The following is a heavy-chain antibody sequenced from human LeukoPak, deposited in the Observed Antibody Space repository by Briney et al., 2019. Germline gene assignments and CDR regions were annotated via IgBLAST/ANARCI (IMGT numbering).Heavy chain of an antibody. J-gene: IGHJ3*02. CDR2: ISSSSSYI. CDR3: AKDLSIYLDIRSGSWPGDAFDI. CDR1: GFTFSSYS. Sequence: GGSLRLSCAASGFTFSSYSMNWVRQAPGKGLEWVSSISSSSSYIYYADSVKGRFTISRDNAKNSLYLQMNSLRAEDTAVYYCAKDLSIYLDIRSGSWPGDAFDIWGQGTMVTVSS. V-gene: IGHV3-21*01. D-gene: IGHD1-26*01.